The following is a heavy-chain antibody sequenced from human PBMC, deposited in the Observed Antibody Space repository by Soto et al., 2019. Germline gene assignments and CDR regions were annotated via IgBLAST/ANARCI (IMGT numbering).Heavy chain of an antibody. CDR3: ARSGYNFGYQYWFDP. D-gene: IGHD5-12*01. CDR2: IYPSDSDT. V-gene: IGHV5-51*01. J-gene: IGHJ5*02. CDR1: GYNFATYW. Sequence: PGEPLKISCKGSGYNFATYWIGWVRQMPGKGLEWMGIIYPSDSDTRYSPSFQGQVTISADKSINTAYLQWSSLKASDSAMYFCARSGYNFGYQYWFDPWGQGTLVTVS.